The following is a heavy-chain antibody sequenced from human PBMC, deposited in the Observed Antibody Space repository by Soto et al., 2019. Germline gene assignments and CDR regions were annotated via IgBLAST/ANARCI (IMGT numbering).Heavy chain of an antibody. CDR3: ARPDNAEVVSTGFDP. Sequence: AETLSLTGTVCGGSISSRSDYWGWIRQPPGKGLEWIASVYFGGNTYSNPSLKSRGTLSMGSSQNQFSLNLTSVTDADTAVYFCARPDNAEVVSTGFDPWGQGILVTVSS. J-gene: IGHJ5*02. D-gene: IGHD3-22*01. V-gene: IGHV4-39*01. CDR1: GGSISSRSDY. CDR2: VYFGGNT.